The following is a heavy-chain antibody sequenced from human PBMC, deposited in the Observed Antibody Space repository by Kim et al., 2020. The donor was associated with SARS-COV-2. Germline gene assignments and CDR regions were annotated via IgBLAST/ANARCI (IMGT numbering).Heavy chain of an antibody. CDR1: GFSFSRFR. V-gene: IGHV3-7*01. CDR2: INQDGSQK. Sequence: GGSLRLSCAASGFSFSRFRMSWVRQAPGKGLEWVANINQDGSQKYSVDSLRGRFIISRDNAKNSLYLQMNRLRGDDTAVYYCARDQSTTWSGRAYYYGMDVWGRGTTVTVSS. CDR3: ARDQSTTWSGRAYYYGMDV. J-gene: IGHJ6*02. D-gene: IGHD1-1*01.